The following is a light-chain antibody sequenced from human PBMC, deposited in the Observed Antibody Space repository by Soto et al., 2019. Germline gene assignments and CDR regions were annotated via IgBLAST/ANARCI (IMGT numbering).Light chain of an antibody. Sequence: DILMTQCLATLAASPPSIAALACTASQSFSRNLAWYQQKPGQAPRLLIYGASSRATGIPDRFSGSGSGTDFTLTISRLEPEDFAVYYCQQYGSSPLTFGRGTKVDIK. J-gene: IGKJ4*01. V-gene: IGKV3-20*01. CDR3: QQYGSSPLT. CDR1: QSFSRN. CDR2: GAS.